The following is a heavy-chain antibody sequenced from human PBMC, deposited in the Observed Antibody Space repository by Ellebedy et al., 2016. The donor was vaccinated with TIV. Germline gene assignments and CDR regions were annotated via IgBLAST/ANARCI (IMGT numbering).Heavy chain of an antibody. Sequence: GGSLRLSCAASGFTFSSYAMSWVRQAPGKGLVWVSRINSDGSSTIYADSVKGRFTISRDNAKNTLYLQMNSLRAEDTAVYFCARGKTSVVTLLDSWGQGTLVTVSS. D-gene: IGHD4-23*01. CDR1: GFTFSSYA. J-gene: IGHJ4*02. CDR3: ARGKTSVVTLLDS. CDR2: INSDGSST. V-gene: IGHV3-74*01.